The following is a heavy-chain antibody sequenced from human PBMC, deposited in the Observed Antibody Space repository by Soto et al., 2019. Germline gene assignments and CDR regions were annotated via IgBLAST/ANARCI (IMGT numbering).Heavy chain of an antibody. CDR3: VKGEYYYDSGAYYPFDY. J-gene: IGHJ4*02. D-gene: IGHD3-22*01. Sequence: PGGSLRLSCSASGFTFSIYAMHWVRQAPGKGLEKVSSLRINGGSTHYANSVKGRFAISRDNSKNTVYLQMSSLRAEDTAVYYCVKGEYYYDSGAYYPFDYWGQGTLVTVSS. CDR1: GFTFSIYA. CDR2: LRINGGST. V-gene: IGHV3-64D*06.